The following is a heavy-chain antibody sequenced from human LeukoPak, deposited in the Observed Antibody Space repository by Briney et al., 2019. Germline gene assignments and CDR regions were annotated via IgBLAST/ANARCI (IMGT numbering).Heavy chain of an antibody. CDR2: INPSDGST. CDR3: ARERVDYYGSGSGIYDYYGMDV. Sequence: ASVKVSCKASRYTFTSYYMHWVRQAPGQGLEWMGIINPSDGSTSYAQKFQGRVTMTRDTSTSTVYMELSSLRSEDTAVYYCARERVDYYGSGSGIYDYYGMDVWGQGTTVTVSS. CDR1: RYTFTSYY. V-gene: IGHV1-46*01. J-gene: IGHJ6*02. D-gene: IGHD3-10*01.